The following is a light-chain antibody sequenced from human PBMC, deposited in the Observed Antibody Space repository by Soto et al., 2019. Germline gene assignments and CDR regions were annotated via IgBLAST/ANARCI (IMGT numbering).Light chain of an antibody. CDR2: EVN. Sequence: QSVLTQPPSASGSPGQSVTISCTGTSSDVGDYNYVSWYQQHPGKAPKFMIYEVNMRPSGVPDRFSGSKSGNTASLTVSGLQAEDEADYYCSSYAGSNNWVFGGGTKLTVL. CDR3: SSYAGSNNWV. CDR1: SSDVGDYNY. J-gene: IGLJ3*02. V-gene: IGLV2-8*01.